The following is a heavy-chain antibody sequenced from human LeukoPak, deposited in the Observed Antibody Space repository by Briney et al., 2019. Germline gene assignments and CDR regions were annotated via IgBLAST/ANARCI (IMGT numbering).Heavy chain of an antibody. V-gene: IGHV3-53*01. D-gene: IGHD3-22*01. CDR2: IYSGGRT. CDR1: GFTVSSND. Sequence: GGSLRLSCAASGFTVSSNDMSWVRQAPGKGLEWVSVIYSGGRTFYADSVKGRFTISRDNSKNTLNLQMNSLRAEDTAVYYCAIYDSSGYYNYWGQGTLVTVSS. CDR3: AIYDSSGYYNY. J-gene: IGHJ4*02.